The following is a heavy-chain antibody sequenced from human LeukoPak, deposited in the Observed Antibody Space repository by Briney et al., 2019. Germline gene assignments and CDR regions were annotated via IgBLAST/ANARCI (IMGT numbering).Heavy chain of an antibody. D-gene: IGHD5-18*01. CDR3: ARASPPRYTYGPYYFDC. Sequence: GGSLRLSCAASGFTFSSYGLHWVRQAPGKGLEWVAVISYDGSNKYYGDSVKGPFTISRDNSKNTLYLQMNSLRAEDTAVYYCARASPPRYTYGPYYFDCWGQGTLVTVSS. CDR2: ISYDGSNK. CDR1: GFTFSSYG. J-gene: IGHJ4*02. V-gene: IGHV3-30*03.